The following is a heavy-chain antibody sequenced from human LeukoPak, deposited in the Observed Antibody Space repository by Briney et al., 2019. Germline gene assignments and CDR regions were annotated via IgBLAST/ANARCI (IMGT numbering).Heavy chain of an antibody. Sequence: ASVKVSCKASGYTFTSYGISWVRQAPGQGLEWMGWISAYNGNTNYAQKLQGRVTMTTDTSTSTAYMELRSLRSDDTAVYYCARVKRADYYDRSGYYDYWGQGTLVTVSS. CDR1: GYTFTSYG. CDR3: ARVKRADYYDRSGYYDY. D-gene: IGHD3-22*01. V-gene: IGHV1-18*01. J-gene: IGHJ4*02. CDR2: ISAYNGNT.